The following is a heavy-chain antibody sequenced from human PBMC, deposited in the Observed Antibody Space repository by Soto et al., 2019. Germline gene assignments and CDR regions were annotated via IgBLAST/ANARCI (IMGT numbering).Heavy chain of an antibody. CDR2: IYWAGDL. J-gene: IGHJ4*02. V-gene: IGHV2-5*02. Sequence: SGPTLVNPTQTLTLTCNFSGFSLNGNGVGVGWIRQPPGKALEWLALIYWAGDLRYSPALKSRLTITQDPSKDQVVLTMTNMDPTDSGTYYCAHGSVQLLSTFHYFDAWGQGIRVTGSS. D-gene: IGHD4-4*01. CDR3: AHGSVQLLSTFHYFDA. CDR1: GFSLNGNGVG.